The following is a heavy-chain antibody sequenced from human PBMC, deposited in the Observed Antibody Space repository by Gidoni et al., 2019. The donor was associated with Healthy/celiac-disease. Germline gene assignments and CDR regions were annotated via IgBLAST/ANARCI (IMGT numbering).Heavy chain of an antibody. J-gene: IGHJ4*02. CDR3: ATKIYGDHFDY. Sequence: QLQLQESGPGLVTPSETLSLTCTVSGGSISSSSYYWGWIRQPPGKGLEWIGSISYSGSTYYNPSLKSRVTISVDTSKNQFSLKLSSVTAADTAVYYCATKIYGDHFDYWGQGTLVTVSS. CDR2: ISYSGST. V-gene: IGHV4-39*01. CDR1: GGSISSSSYY. D-gene: IGHD4-17*01.